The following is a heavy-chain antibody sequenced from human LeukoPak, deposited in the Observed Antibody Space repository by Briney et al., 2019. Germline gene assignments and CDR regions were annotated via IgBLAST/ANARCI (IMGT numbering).Heavy chain of an antibody. CDR2: IKEDGSEK. CDR1: GFTFSIYW. J-gene: IGHJ4*02. CDR3: ARIGLLSGSGSFDH. V-gene: IGHV3-7*05. Sequence: GGSLRLSCVASGFTFSIYWMSWVRQAPGTGLEWVANIKEDGSEKYYVDSVKGRFPISRDNAENSLYLQMNSLRAEDTAVYYCARIGLLSGSGSFDHWGQGTLVTVSS. D-gene: IGHD3-10*01.